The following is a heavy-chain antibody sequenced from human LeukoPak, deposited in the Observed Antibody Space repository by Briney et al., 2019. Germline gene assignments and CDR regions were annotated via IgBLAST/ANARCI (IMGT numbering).Heavy chain of an antibody. Sequence: GESLKISCKGSGYSFTRYWIGWVRQMPGKGLEWMGIIYPGDSDTRYSPSFQGQVTISADKSISTAYLQWSSLKASDTAMYYCARLSYYYGSGSYYKGYFDYWGQGTLVTVSS. CDR2: IYPGDSDT. CDR3: ARLSYYYGSGSYYKGYFDY. D-gene: IGHD3-10*01. V-gene: IGHV5-51*01. CDR1: GYSFTRYW. J-gene: IGHJ4*02.